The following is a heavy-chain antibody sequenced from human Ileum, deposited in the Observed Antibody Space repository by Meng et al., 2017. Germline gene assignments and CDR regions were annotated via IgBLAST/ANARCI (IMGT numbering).Heavy chain of an antibody. Sequence: QVPSQQSGTGLVKPSQTLPLPCALSGGSVSSNIAAWNWIRQSPLRGLEWLGRTYYRSKWYSEYAVSVKSRISITPDTSKNQFSLQMNSVTPEDTAVYYCASGSGSLDYWGPGTLVTVSS. CDR2: TYYRSKWYS. V-gene: IGHV6-1*01. CDR1: GGSVSSNIAA. J-gene: IGHJ4*02. CDR3: ASGSGSLDY. D-gene: IGHD3-3*01.